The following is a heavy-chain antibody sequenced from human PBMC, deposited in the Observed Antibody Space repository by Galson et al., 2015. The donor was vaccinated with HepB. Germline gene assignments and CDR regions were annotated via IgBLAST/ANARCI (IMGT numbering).Heavy chain of an antibody. CDR3: ARDPDYGDYGGYFDL. D-gene: IGHD4-17*01. J-gene: IGHJ2*01. CDR1: GGSISSSSYY. V-gene: IGHV4-39*07. CDR2: IYYSGST. Sequence: ETLSLTCTVSGGSISSSSYYWGWIRQPPGKGLEWIGSIYYSGSTYYNPSLKSRVTISVDTSKNQFSLKLSSVTAADTAVYYCARDPDYGDYGGYFDLWGRGTLVTVSS.